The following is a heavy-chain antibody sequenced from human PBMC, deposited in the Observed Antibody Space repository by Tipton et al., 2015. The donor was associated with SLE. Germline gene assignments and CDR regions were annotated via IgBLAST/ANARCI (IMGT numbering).Heavy chain of an antibody. Sequence: TLFLTCTVSGGSLSSYYWSWIRQPAGGGLEWIGRIYTNENTNYNPSLKSRVTMSVDTSKNHFSLKLISVTAADTAVYYCAREFLNPVTTVHYYFDLWGRGTLVTVSS. CDR2: IYTNENT. J-gene: IGHJ2*01. CDR1: GGSLSSYY. V-gene: IGHV4-4*07. D-gene: IGHD4-11*01. CDR3: AREFLNPVTTVHYYFDL.